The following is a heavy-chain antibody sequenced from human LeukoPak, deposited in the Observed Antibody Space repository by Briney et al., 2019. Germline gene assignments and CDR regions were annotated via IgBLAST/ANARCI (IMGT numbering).Heavy chain of an antibody. V-gene: IGHV6-1*01. D-gene: IGHD3-10*01. CDR1: GDSVSSNSAA. CDR3: ARMYYYGSGSYPLEYFQH. CDR2: TYYRSKWYN. J-gene: IGHJ1*01. Sequence: SQTLSLTCAISGDSVSSNSAAWNWIRQSPSRGLEWLGRTYYRSKWYNDYAVSVKSRITINPDTSKNQFSLQLNSVTPEDTAVYYCARMYYYGSGSYPLEYFQHWGQGTLVTVSS.